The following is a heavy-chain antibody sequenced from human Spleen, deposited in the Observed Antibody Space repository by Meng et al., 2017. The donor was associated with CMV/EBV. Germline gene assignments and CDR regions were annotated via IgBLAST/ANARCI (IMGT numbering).Heavy chain of an antibody. CDR2: ISGISSYI. CDR3: ARDSWSSSPGARGDYSYYGMDV. J-gene: IGHJ6*02. D-gene: IGHD6-6*01. V-gene: IGHV3-21*01. CDR1: YS. Sequence: YSMNWVRQAPGKGLEWVSSISGISSYIYYADSVKGRFTISRDNAKKSLYLQMNSLRAEDTAVYYCARDSWSSSPGARGDYSYYGMDVWGQGTTVTVSS.